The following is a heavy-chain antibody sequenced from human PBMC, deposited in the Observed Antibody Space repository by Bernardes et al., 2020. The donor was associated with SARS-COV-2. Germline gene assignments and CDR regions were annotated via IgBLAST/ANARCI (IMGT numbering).Heavy chain of an antibody. J-gene: IGHJ6*03. Sequence: GGSLRLSCAASGFTFSSYAMSWVRQAPGKGLEWVSAISGSGGSTYYADSVKGRFTISRDNSKNTLYLQMNSLRAEDTAVYYCAKDPYDILTGYSTYYYYYYMDVWGKGTTVTVSS. CDR3: AKDPYDILTGYSTYYYYYYMDV. CDR1: GFTFSSYA. CDR2: ISGSGGST. D-gene: IGHD3-9*01. V-gene: IGHV3-23*01.